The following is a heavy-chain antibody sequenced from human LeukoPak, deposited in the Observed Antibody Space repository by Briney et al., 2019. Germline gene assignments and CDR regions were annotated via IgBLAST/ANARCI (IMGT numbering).Heavy chain of an antibody. CDR1: GFTFSSYS. D-gene: IGHD1-14*01. V-gene: IGHV3-48*01. J-gene: IGHJ4*02. Sequence: AGGSLRLSCAASGFTFSSYSMNWVRQAPGKGLEWVSYISSSSSTIYYADSVKGRFTISRDNAKNSLYLQMNSLRAEDTALYYCAKPAKTDYADYWGQGTLVTVSS. CDR3: AKPAKTDYADY. CDR2: ISSSSSTI.